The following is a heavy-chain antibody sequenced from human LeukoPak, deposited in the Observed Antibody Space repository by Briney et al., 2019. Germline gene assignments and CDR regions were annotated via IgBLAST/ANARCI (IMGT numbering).Heavy chain of an antibody. CDR3: ARGAYYDFWSGST. Sequence: PGGSLRLSCAASGFTFSSYGMHWVRQAPGKGLEWVAFIRYDGSNKYYADSVKGRFTISRDNSKNTLYLQMNSLRAEDTAVYYCARGAYYDFWSGSTGGQGTLVTVSS. J-gene: IGHJ4*02. CDR1: GFTFSSYG. V-gene: IGHV3-30*02. CDR2: IRYDGSNK. D-gene: IGHD3-3*01.